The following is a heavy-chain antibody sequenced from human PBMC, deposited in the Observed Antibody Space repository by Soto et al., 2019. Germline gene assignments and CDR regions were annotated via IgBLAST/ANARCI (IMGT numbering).Heavy chain of an antibody. Sequence: QVQLQESGPGLVKPSETLSLTCTVSGGSISSYYWSWIRQPPGKGLEWIGYIYYSGNTNYNPSLTSRVTISVDTSKNQFSLKLSSVTAADTAVYYCAREDRRGVGVCSSTSCYTPLGWFDTWGQGTLVTVSS. CDR2: IYYSGNT. D-gene: IGHD2-2*02. V-gene: IGHV4-59*01. CDR3: AREDRRGVGVCSSTSCYTPLGWFDT. CDR1: GGSISSYY. J-gene: IGHJ5*02.